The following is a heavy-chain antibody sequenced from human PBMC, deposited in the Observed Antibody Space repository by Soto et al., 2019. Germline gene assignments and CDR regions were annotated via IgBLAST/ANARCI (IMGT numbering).Heavy chain of an antibody. J-gene: IGHJ6*02. V-gene: IGHV3-23*01. D-gene: IGHD5-12*01. CDR3: AKEIVATTLHYYYYGMDV. CDR2: ISGSGGST. CDR1: GFTFSSYA. Sequence: GGSLRLSCAASGFTFSSYAMSWVRQAPGKGLEWVSAISGSGGSTYYADSVKGRFTISRDNSKNTLYLQMNSLRAEDTAVYYCAKEIVATTLHYYYYGMDVWRQGTTVTVSS.